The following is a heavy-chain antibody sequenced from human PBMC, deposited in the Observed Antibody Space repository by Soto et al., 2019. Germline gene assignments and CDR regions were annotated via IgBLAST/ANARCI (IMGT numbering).Heavy chain of an antibody. CDR2: ISLYSDGT. Sequence: ASVKVSCKTSGYTFSNYGITWVRQAPGQPLGWLGWISLYSDGTNYAQKFQGRVSMTTDTSTTTAYMELRSLRSDDTAVYYCATVVPGAEAWFGTWGQGTLVTVSS. V-gene: IGHV1-18*01. CDR1: GYTFSNYG. CDR3: ATVVPGAEAWFGT. J-gene: IGHJ5*02.